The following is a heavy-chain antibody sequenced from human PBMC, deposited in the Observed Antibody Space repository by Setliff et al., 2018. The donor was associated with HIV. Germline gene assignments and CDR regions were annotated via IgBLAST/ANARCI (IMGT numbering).Heavy chain of an antibody. D-gene: IGHD6-19*01. CDR2: VKQDGTET. V-gene: IGHV3-7*01. CDR3: AKGRCSGCTASVDC. CDR1: GFRFRSYW. J-gene: IGHJ4*02. Sequence: PGGSLRLSCAASGFRFRSYWMSWVRQAPGKGLESVANVKQDGTETLYVDSVKGRFTISRDNANNLVYLQMNSLRVEDTAVYFCAKGRCSGCTASVDCWGQGTLVTVSS.